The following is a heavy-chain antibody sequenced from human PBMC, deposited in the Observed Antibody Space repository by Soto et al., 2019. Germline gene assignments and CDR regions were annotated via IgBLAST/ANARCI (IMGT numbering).Heavy chain of an antibody. J-gene: IGHJ5*02. CDR2: IGGSGSSA. CDR3: AKDAVAYNGEWDWFDL. CDR1: GFTFKNFA. V-gene: IGHV3-23*01. Sequence: EVQLLESGGGLVQPGGSLRLSCAASGFTFKNFAVSWVRQAPGKGMEWVSAIGGSGSSANYADSVKSRFTVSSDDSKSSLYLQMGGLRVDDTALYYCAKDAVAYNGEWDWFDLWGQGTLVTVSS. D-gene: IGHD3-10*01.